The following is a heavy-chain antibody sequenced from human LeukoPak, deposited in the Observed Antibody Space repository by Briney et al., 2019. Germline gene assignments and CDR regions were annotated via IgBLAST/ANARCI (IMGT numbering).Heavy chain of an antibody. CDR2: ISYDGSSK. V-gene: IGHV3-30*04. D-gene: IGHD4-17*01. Sequence: PGRSLRLSCAASGFTFSTYAMHWVRQAPGKGLEWVAVISYDGSSKYYADSVKGRFTISRDNSKNTLYLQMNSLRAEDTAVYYCARDRTTTSYYYMDVWGKGTTVTIS. CDR1: GFTFSTYA. J-gene: IGHJ6*03. CDR3: ARDRTTTSYYYMDV.